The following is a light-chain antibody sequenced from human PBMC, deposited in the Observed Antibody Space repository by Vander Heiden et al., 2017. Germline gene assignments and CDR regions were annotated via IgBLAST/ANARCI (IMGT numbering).Light chain of an antibody. J-gene: IGKJ4*01. CDR2: DAS. Sequence: EIVLTQSPATLSLSPGERATLSCRASQSVSSYLAWYQQKPGQAPRLLIYDASNRATGIQARFSGSGSGTDFTLTISSLEPEDFAGYDGQQRTLFGGGTKVXIK. CDR1: QSVSSY. V-gene: IGKV3-11*01. CDR3: QQRTL.